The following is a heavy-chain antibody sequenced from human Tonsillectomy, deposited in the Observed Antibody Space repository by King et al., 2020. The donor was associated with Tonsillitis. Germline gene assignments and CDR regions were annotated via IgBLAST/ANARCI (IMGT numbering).Heavy chain of an antibody. CDR3: ARNSSDPKFYYYYYMDV. CDR1: GFTFCYYW. D-gene: IGHD3-22*01. V-gene: IGHV3-7*04. Sequence: VQLVESGGGFVRPGGSLRLSCSASGFTFCYYWLTLVRPAPGKRLEGVAHIKQDGSEKYSLDSLKCRFTISRDNAKNSVYLQMNSLRAEDTAVYHCARNSSDPKFYYYYYMDVWGNGTTVTVSS. CDR2: IKQDGSEK. J-gene: IGHJ6*03.